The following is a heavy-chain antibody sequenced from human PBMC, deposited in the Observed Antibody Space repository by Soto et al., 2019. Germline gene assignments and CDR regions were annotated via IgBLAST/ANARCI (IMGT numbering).Heavy chain of an antibody. Sequence: PGGSLRLSCAASGFSFSSYAMSWVRQAPGKGLEWVSLISGGGGSTYYADSVKGRFTISRDNAKNSLYLQMDSLRAEDTAVYYCARDGTTGTANYHYAMDVWGQGTTVTVS. CDR1: GFSFSSYA. CDR2: ISGGGGST. CDR3: ARDGTTGTANYHYAMDV. J-gene: IGHJ6*02. V-gene: IGHV3-23*01. D-gene: IGHD4-17*01.